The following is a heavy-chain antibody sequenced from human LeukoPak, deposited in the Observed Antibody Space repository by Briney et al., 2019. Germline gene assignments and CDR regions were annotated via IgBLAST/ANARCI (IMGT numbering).Heavy chain of an antibody. CDR3: ASRGNSYGFAYYFDY. D-gene: IGHD5-18*01. J-gene: IGHJ4*02. V-gene: IGHV4-39*01. CDR1: GGSISSSSYY. CDR2: IYYSGST. Sequence: PSETLSLTCTVSGGSISSSSYYWGWIRQPPGKGLEWIGSIYYSGSTYYNPSLKSRVTISVDTSKNQFSLKLSSVTAADTAVYYSASRGNSYGFAYYFDYWGQGTLVTVSS.